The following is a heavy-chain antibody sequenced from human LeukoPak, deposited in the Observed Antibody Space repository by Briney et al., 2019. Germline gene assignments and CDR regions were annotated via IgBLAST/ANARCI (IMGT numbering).Heavy chain of an antibody. CDR1: GFSFSSYW. CDR3: ARAGGWAFDY. V-gene: IGHV3-7*03. J-gene: IGHJ4*02. CDR2: IKEDGSEK. D-gene: IGHD6-19*01. Sequence: GGSLRLSCGASGFSFSSYWMSWVRQAPGKGLEWVANIKEDGSEKYYVDSVKGRFTMSRDNAKNSLYLQMNSLRAEDTAVYYCARAGGWAFDYWGQGTLVTVPS.